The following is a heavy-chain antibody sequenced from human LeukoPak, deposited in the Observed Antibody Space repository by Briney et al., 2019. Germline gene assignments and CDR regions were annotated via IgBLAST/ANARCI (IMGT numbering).Heavy chain of an antibody. J-gene: IGHJ4*02. Sequence: GGSLRLSCAASGFTFSNYAMSWVRQAPGKGLEWVSAITGSGGNTYYADSVKGRFTISRDNSKNTLYLQMNSLRAEDTAVYYCARGGGDGPFDYWGQGTLVTVSS. CDR1: GFTFSNYA. V-gene: IGHV3-23*01. CDR3: ARGGGDGPFDY. CDR2: ITGSGGNT. D-gene: IGHD3-16*01.